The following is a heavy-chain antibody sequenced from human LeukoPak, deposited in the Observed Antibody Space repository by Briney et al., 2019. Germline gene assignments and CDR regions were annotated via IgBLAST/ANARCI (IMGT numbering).Heavy chain of an antibody. Sequence: GASVKVSCKASGYTFTGYYIHWVRQAPGQGLEWMGWMNPYNGGTDIAQKFQGRVTMSRDTSIRTAYMELTSLRSDDTAVYYCARDRQAMIVVATHDAFDIWGQGTMVTVSS. CDR1: GYTFTGYY. CDR2: MNPYNGGT. J-gene: IGHJ3*02. CDR3: ARDRQAMIVVATHDAFDI. D-gene: IGHD3-22*01. V-gene: IGHV1-2*02.